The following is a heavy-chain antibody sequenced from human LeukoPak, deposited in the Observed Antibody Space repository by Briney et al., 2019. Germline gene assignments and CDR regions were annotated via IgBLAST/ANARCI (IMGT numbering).Heavy chain of an antibody. CDR3: ARANSSPGDY. J-gene: IGHJ4*02. Sequence: GASLKVSCTASGYTFTGYYMHWVRQAPGQGLEWMGWINPNSGGTNYAQKFQGRVTMTRDTSIRAAYMELSRLRSDDTAVYYCARANSSPGDYWGQGTLVTVSS. D-gene: IGHD6-19*01. CDR2: INPNSGGT. V-gene: IGHV1-2*02. CDR1: GYTFTGYY.